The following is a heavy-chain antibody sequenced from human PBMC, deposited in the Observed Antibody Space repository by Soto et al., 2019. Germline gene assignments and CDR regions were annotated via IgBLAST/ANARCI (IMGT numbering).Heavy chain of an antibody. J-gene: IGHJ5*02. CDR3: AREGSPPWGGWSYNWFDP. D-gene: IGHD6-19*01. Sequence: GGSLRLSCASSGLTFSSYSMNWVRQAPGKGLEWVSYISSSSSTIYYADSVKGRFTISRDNAKNSLYLQMNSLRDEDTAVYYCAREGSPPWGGWSYNWFDPWGQGTLVTVSS. CDR1: GLTFSSYS. CDR2: ISSSSSTI. V-gene: IGHV3-48*02.